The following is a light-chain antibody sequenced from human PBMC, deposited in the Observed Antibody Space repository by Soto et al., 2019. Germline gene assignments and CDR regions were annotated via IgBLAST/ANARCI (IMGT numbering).Light chain of an antibody. J-gene: IGKJ1*01. V-gene: IGKV1-5*01. CDR1: QTINKW. Sequence: DIQMTQSPSTLSASVGDRVSITCRASQTINKWLAWYQQKPGKAPQLLISDASSLQNGVPSRFNGSGSGTGFTLTISSLRPEDFATYYCLQYSDYSSFGHGTKVEIK. CDR2: DAS. CDR3: LQYSDYSS.